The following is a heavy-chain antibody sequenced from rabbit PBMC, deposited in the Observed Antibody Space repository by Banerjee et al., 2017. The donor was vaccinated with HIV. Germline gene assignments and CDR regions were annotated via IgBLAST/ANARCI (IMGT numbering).Heavy chain of an antibody. D-gene: IGHD6-1*01. V-gene: IGHV1S40*01. J-gene: IGHJ4*01. CDR1: GFSFSTNYY. CDR3: ARDHTYGDGSPDYAT. Sequence: QSLEESGGDLVKPGASLTLTCTASGFSFSTNYYMCWVRQAPGKGLEWIACIAAGSSGSTYYTSWAKGRFTISKTSSTTVTLQMTSLTAADTATYFCARDHTYGDGSPDYATWGPGTLVTVS. CDR2: IAAGSSGST.